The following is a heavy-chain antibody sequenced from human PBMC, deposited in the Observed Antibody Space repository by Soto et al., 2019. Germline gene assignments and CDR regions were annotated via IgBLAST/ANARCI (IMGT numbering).Heavy chain of an antibody. CDR2: IIPIFGTA. CDR1: GGTFSSYA. V-gene: IGHV1-69*01. D-gene: IGHD4-17*01. CDR3: ARDRGLYYGDYTGYFDY. J-gene: IGHJ4*02. Sequence: QVQLVQSGAEVKKPGSSVKVSCKASGGTFSSYAISWVRQAPGQGLEWMGGIIPIFGTANYAQKLQGRVTITADESTSTAYVELGSLRSEDTAVYYCARDRGLYYGDYTGYFDYWGQGTLVTVSS.